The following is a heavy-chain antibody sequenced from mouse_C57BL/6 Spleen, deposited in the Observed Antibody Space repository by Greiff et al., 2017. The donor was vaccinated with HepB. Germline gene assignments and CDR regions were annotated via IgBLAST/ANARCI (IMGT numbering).Heavy chain of an antibody. V-gene: IGHV1-50*01. CDR1: GYTFTSYW. J-gene: IGHJ2*01. CDR3: ARTTTVVPFDY. CDR2: IDPSDSYT. Sequence: QVQLQQSGAELVKPGASVKLSCKASGYTFTSYWMQWVKQRPGQGLEWIGEIDPSDSYTNYNQKFKAKATLTVDTSSSTAYMQLSSLTSEDSAVYYCARTTTVVPFDYWGQGTTLTVSS. D-gene: IGHD1-1*01.